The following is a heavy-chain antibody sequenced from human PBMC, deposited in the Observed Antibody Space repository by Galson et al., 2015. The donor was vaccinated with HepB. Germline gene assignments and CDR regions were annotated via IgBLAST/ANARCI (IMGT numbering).Heavy chain of an antibody. CDR2: INEDGSQK. J-gene: IGHJ4*02. Sequence: SLRLSCAASGFTFSGFWMSWVRRAPGKGLEWVANINEDGSQKYYVDSVKGRFTITRDSAKTSLYLQMNSLRVEDTAVYYCAKGGGSLSGWGQGTLVPVSS. CDR3: AKGGGSLSG. D-gene: IGHD2-15*01. CDR1: GFTFSGFW. V-gene: IGHV3-7*01.